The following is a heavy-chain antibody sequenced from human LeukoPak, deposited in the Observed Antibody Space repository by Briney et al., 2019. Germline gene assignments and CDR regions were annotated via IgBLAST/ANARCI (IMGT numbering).Heavy chain of an antibody. J-gene: IGHJ4*02. D-gene: IGHD3-10*01. CDR2: ISASGGST. V-gene: IGHV3-23*01. CDR1: GFTFSSFA. Sequence: AGGSLRLSCAVSGFTFSSFAMSWVRQAPGKGLDWVSGISASGGSTYYADSVKGRFTISRDNAKNSLFLQMNSLRAEDTAVYYCARARGAGPGAHFDYWGQGTLVTVSS. CDR3: ARARGAGPGAHFDY.